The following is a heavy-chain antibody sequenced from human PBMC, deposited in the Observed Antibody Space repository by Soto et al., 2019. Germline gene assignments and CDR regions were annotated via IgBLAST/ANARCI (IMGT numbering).Heavy chain of an antibody. V-gene: IGHV1-18*01. CDR2: ISAYNGNT. CDR1: GYTFTSYG. Sequence: GASVKVSCKASGYTFTSYGISCVRQAPGQGLEWMGWISAYNGNTNYAQKLQGRVTMTTDTSTSTAYMELRSLRSDDTAVYYCARVGSGYDGGALDAFDIWGQGTMVTVSS. D-gene: IGHD5-12*01. CDR3: ARVGSGYDGGALDAFDI. J-gene: IGHJ3*02.